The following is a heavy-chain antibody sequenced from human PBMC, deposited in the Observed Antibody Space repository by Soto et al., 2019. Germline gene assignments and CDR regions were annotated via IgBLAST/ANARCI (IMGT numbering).Heavy chain of an antibody. D-gene: IGHD2-21*01. J-gene: IGHJ5*02. V-gene: IGHV4-34*01. CDR1: GGSFSGYY. CDR2: INHSGST. CDR3: ARGVKFDP. Sequence: SETLSLTCAVYGGSFSGYYWSWIRQPPGKGLEWIGEINHSGSTNYNPSLKSRVTISVDTSKNQFSLKLSSVTAADTAVYYCARGVKFDPWGQGTLVTVSS.